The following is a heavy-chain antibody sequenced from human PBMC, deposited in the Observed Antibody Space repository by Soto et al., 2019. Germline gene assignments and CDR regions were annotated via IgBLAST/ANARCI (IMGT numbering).Heavy chain of an antibody. J-gene: IGHJ4*02. CDR1: GFTVSSNY. D-gene: IGHD3-3*01. CDR2: IYSGGST. Sequence: EVQLVESGGGLVQPGGSLRLSCAASGFTVSSNYMRWVRQAPGKGLEWVSVIYSGGSTYYADSVKGRFTISRDNSKNTLYLQMNSLRAEDTAVYYCARGSWIFGVVSTASYFDYWCQGTLVTVSS. V-gene: IGHV3-66*01. CDR3: ARGSWIFGVVSTASYFDY.